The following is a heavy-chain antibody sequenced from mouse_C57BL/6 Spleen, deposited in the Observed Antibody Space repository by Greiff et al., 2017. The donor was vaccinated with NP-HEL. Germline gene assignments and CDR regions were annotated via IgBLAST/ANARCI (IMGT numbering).Heavy chain of an antibody. J-gene: IGHJ4*01. D-gene: IGHD2-2*01. CDR2: ISYDGSN. V-gene: IGHV3-6*01. CDR1: GYSITSGYY. Sequence: ESGPGLVKPSQSLSLTCSVTGYSITSGYYWNWIRQFPGNKLEWMGYISYDGSNNYNPSLKNRISITRDTSKNQFFLKLKSVTTEDTATYYCARVKVTRAMDYWGQGTSVTVSS. CDR3: ARVKVTRAMDY.